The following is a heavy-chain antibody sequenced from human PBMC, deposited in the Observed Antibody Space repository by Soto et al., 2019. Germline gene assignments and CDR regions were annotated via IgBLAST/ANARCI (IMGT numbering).Heavy chain of an antibody. CDR2: INSDGSST. CDR3: ASLSSSSSGVRDY. D-gene: IGHD6-19*01. CDR1: GFTFSSYW. Sequence: PGGSLRLSCAASGFTFSSYWMHWVRQAPGKGLVWVSRINSDGSSTSYADSVKGRFTISRDNAKNTLYLQMNSLRAEDTAVYYCASLSSSSSGVRDYWGQGTLVTVSS. J-gene: IGHJ4*02. V-gene: IGHV3-74*01.